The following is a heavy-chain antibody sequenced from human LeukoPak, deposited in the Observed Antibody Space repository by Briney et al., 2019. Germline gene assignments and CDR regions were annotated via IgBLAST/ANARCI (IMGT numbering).Heavy chain of an antibody. J-gene: IGHJ6*03. CDR2: ISAYNGNT. D-gene: IGHD1-14*01. V-gene: IGHV1-18*01. Sequence: ASVKVSCKASGYTFTSYGISWVRQAPGQGLEWMGWISAYNGNTNYAQKLQGRVTMTTDTSTSTAYMELRSLRSDDTAVYYCARTLQTRYYYYYYMDVWGKGTTVTVSS. CDR3: ARTLQTRYYYYYYMDV. CDR1: GYTFTSYG.